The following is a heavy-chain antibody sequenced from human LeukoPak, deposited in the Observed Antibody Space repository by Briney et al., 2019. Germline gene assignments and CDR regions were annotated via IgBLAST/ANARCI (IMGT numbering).Heavy chain of an antibody. CDR1: GGSISSYY. V-gene: IGHV4-59*01. Sequence: HSGTLSLTCTVSGGSISSYYWTWIRQPPGKGLEWIGYIYDSGSTNYNPSLKSRVTISVDTSKSQFSLKLSSVTDADTAVYYCARHGTPGTNLNWFDPWGQGTLVTVSS. CDR2: IYDSGST. J-gene: IGHJ5*02. CDR3: ARHGTPGTNLNWFDP. D-gene: IGHD1-1*01.